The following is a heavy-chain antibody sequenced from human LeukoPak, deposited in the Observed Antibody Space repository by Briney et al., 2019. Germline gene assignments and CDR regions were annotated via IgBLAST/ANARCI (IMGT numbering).Heavy chain of an antibody. CDR3: ARDRYYYGSGSYSHGMDV. CDR1: GGSISRSDHY. D-gene: IGHD3-10*01. V-gene: IGHV4-30-4*01. Sequence: SETLSLTCSVSGGSISRSDHYWSWIRQPPGKGLEWIGYIYYSGITYYNPSLKSRVTISVDRSKNQFSLKLSSVTAADTAVYYCARDRYYYGSGSYSHGMDVWGQGTTVTVSS. J-gene: IGHJ6*02. CDR2: IYYSGIT.